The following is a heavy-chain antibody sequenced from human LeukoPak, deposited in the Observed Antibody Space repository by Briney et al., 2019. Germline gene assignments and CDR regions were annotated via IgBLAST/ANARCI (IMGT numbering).Heavy chain of an antibody. J-gene: IGHJ6*02. D-gene: IGHD4-17*01. Sequence: GASVKVSCKASGFTFTGYYMHWVRHAPGQGLEWMGWINPNTGVTNYAQKFQGRVTLTRDTSIITAYMELTRLRSDDTAVYYCARDRTTVTTGYYGMDVWGQGTTVTVSS. CDR1: GFTFTGYY. CDR3: ARDRTTVTTGYYGMDV. CDR2: INPNTGVT. V-gene: IGHV1-2*02.